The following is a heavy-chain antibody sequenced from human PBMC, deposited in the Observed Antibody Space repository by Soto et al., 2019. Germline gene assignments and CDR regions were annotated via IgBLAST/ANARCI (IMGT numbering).Heavy chain of an antibody. Sequence: SETLSLTCTVSGGSISSYYWSWIRQPPGKGLEWIGYIYYSGSTNYNPSLKSRVTISVDTSKNQFSLNLSSVTAADTAVYYCAKVYRGYCSGGSCPGNFQHWGQGTLVTVSS. J-gene: IGHJ1*01. D-gene: IGHD2-15*01. CDR3: AKVYRGYCSGGSCPGNFQH. V-gene: IGHV4-59*12. CDR2: IYYSGST. CDR1: GGSISSYY.